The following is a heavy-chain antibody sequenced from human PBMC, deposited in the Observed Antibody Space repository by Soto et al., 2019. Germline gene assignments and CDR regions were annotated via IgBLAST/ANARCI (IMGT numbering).Heavy chain of an antibody. CDR1: GFTVSNNY. D-gene: IGHD1-1*01. V-gene: IGHV3-66*01. Sequence: EVQLVESGGGLVQPGGSLRLSCAASGFTVSNNYMRWVRQAPGKGLEWVSLIYSGGATYYADSVKGRFTISRDNSKNTLYLQMNSLRAEDTAVYYCARDGTYNWVGGQGILATVSS. J-gene: IGHJ4*02. CDR3: ARDGTYNWV. CDR2: IYSGGAT.